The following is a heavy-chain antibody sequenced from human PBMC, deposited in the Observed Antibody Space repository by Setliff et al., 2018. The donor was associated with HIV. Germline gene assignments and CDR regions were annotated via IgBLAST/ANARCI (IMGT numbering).Heavy chain of an antibody. CDR3: ALTGHRLLRGYMDV. CDR2: PYVSGDT. D-gene: IGHD2-15*01. Sequence: PSETLSLTCYVTDDPISSNYWSWVRQPAGKGLEWIGRPYVSGDTNYNPSLKSRVTMSLDTSKKHFSLNLKSVTAADTAVYYCALTGHRLLRGYMDVWGKGTTVTVSS. V-gene: IGHV4-4*07. J-gene: IGHJ6*03. CDR1: DDPISSNY.